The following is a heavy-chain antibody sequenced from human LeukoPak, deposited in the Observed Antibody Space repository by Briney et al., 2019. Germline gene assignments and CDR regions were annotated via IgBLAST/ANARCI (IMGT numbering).Heavy chain of an antibody. Sequence: SETLSLTCAVYGGSFSGYYWSWIRQPPGKGLEWIREINHSGSTNYNPSLKSRVTISVDTSKNQFSLKLSSVTAADTAVYYCARGDYDSSGYYDAFDIWGQGTMVTVSS. CDR2: INHSGST. V-gene: IGHV4-34*01. CDR1: GGSFSGYY. CDR3: ARGDYDSSGYYDAFDI. J-gene: IGHJ3*02. D-gene: IGHD3-22*01.